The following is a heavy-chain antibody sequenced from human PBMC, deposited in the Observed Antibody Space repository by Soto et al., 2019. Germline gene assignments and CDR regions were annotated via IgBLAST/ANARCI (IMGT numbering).Heavy chain of an antibody. J-gene: IGHJ6*02. D-gene: IGHD4-4*01. CDR3: AREDSNYAESVYYYYYGMDV. CDR2: ISSSSSTI. Sequence: EVQLVESGGGLVQPGGSLRLSCAASGFTFSSYSMNWVRQAPGKGLEWVSYISSSSSTIYYADSVKGRFTISRDNAKNSLYLQMNSLRDEDTAVYYCAREDSNYAESVYYYYYGMDVWGQGTTVTVSS. CDR1: GFTFSSYS. V-gene: IGHV3-48*02.